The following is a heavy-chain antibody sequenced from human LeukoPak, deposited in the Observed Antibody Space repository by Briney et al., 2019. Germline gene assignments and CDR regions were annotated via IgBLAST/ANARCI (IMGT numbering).Heavy chain of an antibody. CDR1: GFTFSRYS. D-gene: IGHD2-2*01. CDR2: ISSSSSYI. CDR3: ASSSPNWFDP. J-gene: IGHJ5*02. Sequence: GGSLRLSCAASGFTFSRYSMNWVRQAREKGLEWVSSISSSSSYIYYADSVKGRFTISRDNAKNSLYLQMNSLRAEDTAVYYCASSSPNWFDPWGQGTLVTVSS. V-gene: IGHV3-21*01.